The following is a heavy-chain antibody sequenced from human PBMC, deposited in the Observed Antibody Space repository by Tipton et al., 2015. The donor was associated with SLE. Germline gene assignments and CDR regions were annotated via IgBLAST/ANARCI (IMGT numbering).Heavy chain of an antibody. Sequence: TLSLTCTVSGGSVSSGSYYWSWIRQPPGKGLEWIGEINHSGSTNYNPSLKSRVTISVDTSKNQFSLKLSSVTATDTAVYYCARGLTYYDFWSGYYPDAFDIWGQGTMVTVSS. CDR1: GGSVSSGSYY. CDR2: INHSGST. J-gene: IGHJ3*02. CDR3: ARGLTYYDFWSGYYPDAFDI. V-gene: IGHV4-61*01. D-gene: IGHD3-3*01.